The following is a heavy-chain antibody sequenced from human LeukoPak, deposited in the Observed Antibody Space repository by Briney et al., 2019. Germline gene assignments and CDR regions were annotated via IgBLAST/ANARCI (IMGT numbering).Heavy chain of an antibody. CDR2: VYYNGGT. V-gene: IGHV4-59*01. CDR1: GGSISTNN. CDR3: ARDGYNFGYFDY. D-gene: IGHD5-24*01. J-gene: IGHJ4*02. Sequence: SETLSLTCTVSGGSISTNNWNWIRQTPGKGLEWIGYVYYNGGTRSNPCLRTRLTISVDTSKTQFSLSLRSVTAADTAVYFCARDGYNFGYFDYWGQGILVTVSS.